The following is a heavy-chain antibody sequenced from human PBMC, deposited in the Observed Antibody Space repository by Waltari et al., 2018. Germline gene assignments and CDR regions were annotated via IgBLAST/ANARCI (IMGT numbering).Heavy chain of an antibody. V-gene: IGHV1-3*01. J-gene: IGHJ4*02. CDR3: ASQTRAAAGTELYYFDY. CDR1: GYTFTSYA. D-gene: IGHD6-13*01. Sequence: QVQLVQSGAEVKKPGASVKVSCKASGYTFTSYAMHWVRQAPGQRLEWMGWINAGNGNTKYSQKFQGRVTITRDTSASTAYMELSSLRSEDTAVYYCASQTRAAAGTELYYFDYWGQGTLVTVSS. CDR2: INAGNGNT.